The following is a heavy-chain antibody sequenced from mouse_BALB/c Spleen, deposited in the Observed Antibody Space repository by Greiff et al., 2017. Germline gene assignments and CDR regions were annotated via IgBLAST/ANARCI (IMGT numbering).Heavy chain of an antibody. CDR3: ARQGDPYYAMDY. J-gene: IGHJ4*01. Sequence: EVHLVESGGGLVKPGGSLKLSCAASGFTFSSYAMSWVRQTPEKRLEWVATISSGGSYTYYPDSVKGRFTISRDNAKNTLYLQMSSLRSEDTAMYYCARQGDPYYAMDYWGQGTSVTVSS. CDR2: ISSGGSYT. CDR1: GFTFSSYA. V-gene: IGHV5-9-3*01.